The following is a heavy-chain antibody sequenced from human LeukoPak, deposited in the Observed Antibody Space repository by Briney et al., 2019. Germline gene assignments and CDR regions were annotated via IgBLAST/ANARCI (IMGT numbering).Heavy chain of an antibody. CDR2: IWYDGSNK. Sequence: GGSLRLSCAASGFTFSSYGMHWVRQAPGKGLEWVAVIWYDGSNKYYADSVKGRFTISRDNSKNTLYLQMNSLRADDTAVYYCAKADSYGGNSQLFDFWGQGTLVTVSS. J-gene: IGHJ4*02. CDR3: AKADSYGGNSQLFDF. V-gene: IGHV3-33*06. CDR1: GFTFSSYG. D-gene: IGHD4-23*01.